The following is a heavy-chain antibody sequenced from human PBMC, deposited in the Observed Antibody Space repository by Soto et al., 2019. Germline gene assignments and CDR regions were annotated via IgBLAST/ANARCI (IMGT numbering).Heavy chain of an antibody. V-gene: IGHV3-74*01. CDR2: INNDGSNT. J-gene: IGHJ5*02. D-gene: IGHD2-8*02. CDR3: ARDRSLVLDP. CDR1: GFTLSSYW. Sequence: PGGSLRLSCAASGFTLSSYWMHWVRQAPGKGLVWLSHINNDGSNTNYAGSVRGRFTISRDNAKNTLYLQMNSLRAEDTAVYYCARDRSLVLDPWGQGTLVTVSS.